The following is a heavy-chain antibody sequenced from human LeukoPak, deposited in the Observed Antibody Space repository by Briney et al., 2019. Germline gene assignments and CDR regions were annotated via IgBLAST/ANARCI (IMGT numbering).Heavy chain of an antibody. D-gene: IGHD3-22*01. V-gene: IGHV1-18*01. CDR2: ISAYNGNT. J-gene: IGHJ4*02. CDR1: GYTFTSYG. Sequence: GASVKDSCKASGYTFTSYGISWVRQAPGQGLEWMGWISAYNGNTNYAQKLQGRVTMTTDTSTSTAYMELRSLRSDDTAVYYCARDSAGYYDSSGYAGARLDYWGQGTLVTVSS. CDR3: ARDSAGYYDSSGYAGARLDY.